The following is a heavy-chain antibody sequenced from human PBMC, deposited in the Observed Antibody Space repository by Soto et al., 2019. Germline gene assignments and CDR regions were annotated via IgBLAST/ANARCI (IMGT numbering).Heavy chain of an antibody. J-gene: IGHJ4*02. D-gene: IGHD5-18*01. CDR3: GRGGSDSPMAPGY. CDR2: INPDGSAT. CDR1: GFTFSSYW. V-gene: IGHV3-74*01. Sequence: GGSLRLSCAASGFTFSSYWMHWVRQAPGKGLVWVSRINPDGSATNYADSVKGRFTISRDNAKNTLYLQMNSLRAEGTAVFYCGRGGSDSPMAPGYWGQGTLVTVS.